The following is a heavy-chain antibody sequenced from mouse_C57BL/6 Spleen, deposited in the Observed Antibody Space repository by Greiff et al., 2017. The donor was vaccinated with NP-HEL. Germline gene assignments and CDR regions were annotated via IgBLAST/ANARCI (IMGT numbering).Heavy chain of an antibody. J-gene: IGHJ1*03. Sequence: VQLQQSGPGLVKPSQSLSLTCSVTGYSITSGYYWNWIRQFPGNKLEWMGYISYDGSNNYNPSLKNRISITRDTSKNQFFLKLNSVTTEDTATYYCAREGLGMWYFDVWGTGTTVTVSS. D-gene: IGHD4-1*01. V-gene: IGHV3-6*01. CDR2: ISYDGSN. CDR3: AREGLGMWYFDV. CDR1: GYSITSGYY.